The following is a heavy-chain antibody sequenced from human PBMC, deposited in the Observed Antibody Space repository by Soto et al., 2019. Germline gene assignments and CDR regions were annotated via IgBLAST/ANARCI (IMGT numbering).Heavy chain of an antibody. CDR2: IFPCDSDT. Sequence: GESLKISRKASGYIIKNYLIGWVRQMPGQGLEWMGMIFPCDSDTRYSPSFQGHVTISVGKSISTAYVQWSSLKASDSAIYYCFRGGVTSRTFDYWGQGTLVTVSS. J-gene: IGHJ4*02. D-gene: IGHD3-16*01. CDR3: FRGGVTSRTFDY. CDR1: GYIIKNYL. V-gene: IGHV5-51*01.